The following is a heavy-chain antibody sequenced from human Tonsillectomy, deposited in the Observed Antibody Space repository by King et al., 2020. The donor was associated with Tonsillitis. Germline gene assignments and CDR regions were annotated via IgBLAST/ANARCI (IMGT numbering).Heavy chain of an antibody. CDR2: INPYNGYT. V-gene: IGHV1-18*01. CDR1: GYTFTSYG. D-gene: IGHD1-7*01. CDR3: AREEWNYARSLYWYFEL. J-gene: IGHJ2*01. Sequence: QLVQSGAEVKKPGASVKVSCKSSGYTFTSYGINWVRQAPGQGLEWMGWINPYNGYTNYAQNLQGRVTMTTDTSTSTAYMDLRVLGSDDTAVYYCAREEWNYARSLYWYFELWGRGTLVTVSS.